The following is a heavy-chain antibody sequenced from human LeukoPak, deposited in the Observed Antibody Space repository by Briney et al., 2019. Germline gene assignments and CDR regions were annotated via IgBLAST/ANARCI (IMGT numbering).Heavy chain of an antibody. CDR3: ARDITRPGVTTL. D-gene: IGHD4-17*01. V-gene: IGHV1-3*01. CDR2: INAGTGNT. Sequence: GASVKVSCKASGYIFTNYAMHWVRQAPGQRLEWMGWINAGTGNTKYSQKFQGRVTITRDTSASTDYMELSSLRSEDTAVYYCARDITRPGVTTLWGQGTLVTVSS. CDR1: GYIFTNYA. J-gene: IGHJ4*02.